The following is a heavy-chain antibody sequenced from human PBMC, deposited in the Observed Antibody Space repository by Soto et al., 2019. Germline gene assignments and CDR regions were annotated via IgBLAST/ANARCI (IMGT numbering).Heavy chain of an antibody. CDR3: ARSENLRSEFYYGSGDAFDI. CDR2: FYYSGST. CDR1: GGSISSYY. J-gene: IGHJ3*02. Sequence: SETLSLTCTVSGGSISSYYWSWIRQPPGKGLEWIGYFYYSGSTNYNPSLKSRVTISVDTSKNQFSLKLSSVTAADTAVYYCARSENLRSEFYYGSGDAFDIWGQGTMVTVSS. V-gene: IGHV4-59*08. D-gene: IGHD3-10*01.